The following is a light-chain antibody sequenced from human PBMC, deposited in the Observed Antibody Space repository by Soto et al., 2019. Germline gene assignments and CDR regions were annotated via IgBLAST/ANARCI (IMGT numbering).Light chain of an antibody. CDR3: QLYSVYSSWT. J-gene: IGKJ1*01. CDR2: QAS. Sequence: DIEITQSPSTPSASLGERLTITCGASESISRWLAWYQQKPGKVPKLLIYQASSLESGVPSRFSGSGSGTEFTLTISSLQTEDFATYYCQLYSVYSSWTFGQGTKVDIK. CDR1: ESISRW. V-gene: IGKV1-5*03.